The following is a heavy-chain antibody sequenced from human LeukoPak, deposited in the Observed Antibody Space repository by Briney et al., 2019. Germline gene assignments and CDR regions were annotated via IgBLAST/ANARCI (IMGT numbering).Heavy chain of an antibody. CDR3: ASYCSNGVCYRGHAFDV. D-gene: IGHD2-8*01. V-gene: IGHV1-69*06. CDR2: IIPTLGTA. Sequence: SVKVSCKASGDTFSIYAISWVRQAPGQGLECMGGIIPTLGTANYAQKFQGRVTITADKSTSTAYMELSSLRSEDTAVYYCASYCSNGVCYRGHAFDVWGQGTMVTVSS. J-gene: IGHJ3*01. CDR1: GDTFSIYA.